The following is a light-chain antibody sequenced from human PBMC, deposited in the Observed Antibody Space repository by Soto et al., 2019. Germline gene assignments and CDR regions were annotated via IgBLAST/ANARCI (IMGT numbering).Light chain of an antibody. V-gene: IGLV2-14*01. CDR3: SSYTTGSTLLI. CDR2: AVS. CDR1: SSDIGGYNS. Sequence: QSALTQPASVSGSPGQSITISCTGTSSDIGGYNSVSWYQQHPGKAPKLVIYAVSNRPSGVSSRFSGSKSGNTASLTMSGLQAEDEATYYCSSYTTGSTLLIFGGGTKLTVL. J-gene: IGLJ2*01.